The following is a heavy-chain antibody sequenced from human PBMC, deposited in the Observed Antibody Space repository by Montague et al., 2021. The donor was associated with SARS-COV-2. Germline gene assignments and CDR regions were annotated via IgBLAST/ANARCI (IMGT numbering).Heavy chain of an antibody. V-gene: IGHV3-9*01. Sequence: SLRLSCAASGFTFGDYAMHWVRQGPGKGLEWVAGIFWNIGSVYXXXSXXXRFTMSRDNAMNSLYLELSSLRVEATALYYCAKASHYDFWRAYHLDFWGQGTLVAVSS. CDR2: IFWNIGSV. D-gene: IGHD3-3*01. CDR3: AKASHYDFWRAYHLDF. J-gene: IGHJ4*02. CDR1: GFTFGDYA.